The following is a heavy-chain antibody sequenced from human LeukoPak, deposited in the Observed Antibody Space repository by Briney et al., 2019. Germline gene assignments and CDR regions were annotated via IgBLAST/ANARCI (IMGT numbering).Heavy chain of an antibody. CDR2: INPSGGSA. CDR3: SRGEYQLLYDY. CDR1: GGTFSSYG. Sequence: ASVKVSCKVSGGTFSSYGISWVRQAPGQGLEWMGIINPSGGSAYYAQKFQGRVTMTRDTSTSTVYMELSSLRSEDTAVYYCSRGEYQLLYDYWGQGTLVTVSS. D-gene: IGHD2-2*02. J-gene: IGHJ4*02. V-gene: IGHV1-46*01.